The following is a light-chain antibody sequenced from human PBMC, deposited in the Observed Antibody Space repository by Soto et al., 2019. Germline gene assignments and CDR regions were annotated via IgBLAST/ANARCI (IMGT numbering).Light chain of an antibody. Sequence: DFQMTQSPSTLSASVGDRVTITCRASQSVSIWLAWYRQKPGKAPEVLVWDASSLQRGVPSRFSGSGSGTEFTLTISSLQTDDFSTYYCQQYHSYWTFGQGTKVDIK. CDR1: QSVSIW. J-gene: IGKJ1*01. CDR3: QQYHSYWT. CDR2: DAS. V-gene: IGKV1-5*01.